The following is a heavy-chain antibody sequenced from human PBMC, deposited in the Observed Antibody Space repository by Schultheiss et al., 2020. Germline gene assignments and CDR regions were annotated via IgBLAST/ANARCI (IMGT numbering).Heavy chain of an antibody. CDR3: ARDTQGVSPATVRFYYYGMDV. V-gene: IGHV3-23*01. CDR2: ISGSGGST. CDR1: GYTFSSYA. Sequence: GGSLRLSCAASGYTFSSYAMHWVRQATGKGLEWVSAISGSGGSTYYADSVKGRFTISRDNSKNTLYLQLKSLRAEDTAVYYCARDTQGVSPATVRFYYYGMDVWGQGTTVTVSS. D-gene: IGHD4-17*01. J-gene: IGHJ6*02.